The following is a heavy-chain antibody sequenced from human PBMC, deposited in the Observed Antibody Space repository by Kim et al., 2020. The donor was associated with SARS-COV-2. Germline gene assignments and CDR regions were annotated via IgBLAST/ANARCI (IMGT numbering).Heavy chain of an antibody. D-gene: IGHD5-18*01. CDR2: ISSSGSTI. V-gene: IGHV3-11*01. J-gene: IGHJ4*02. CDR1: GFTFSDYY. CDR3: ARSGQSYAPPYYFDY. Sequence: GGSLRLSCAASGFTFSDYYMSWIRQAPGKGLEWVSYISSSGSTIYYADSVKGRFTISSDNAKNSLYLQMNSLRAEDTAVYYYARSGQSYAPPYYFDYWGQGTLVTVSS.